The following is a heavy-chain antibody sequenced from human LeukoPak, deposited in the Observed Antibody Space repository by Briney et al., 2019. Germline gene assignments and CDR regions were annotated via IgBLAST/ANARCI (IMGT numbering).Heavy chain of an antibody. V-gene: IGHV3-74*01. CDR2: ISIDGSTT. CDR1: GFTFSDYW. J-gene: IGHJ3*01. Sequence: GGSLRPSCAASGFTFSDYWMHWVRQAPGKGLVWVSRISIDGSTTTFADSVKGRFTISRDNTKNTLYLQMNSLRAEDTAVYFCARRQASHAFDVWGQGTMLTVSS. CDR3: ARRQASHAFDV.